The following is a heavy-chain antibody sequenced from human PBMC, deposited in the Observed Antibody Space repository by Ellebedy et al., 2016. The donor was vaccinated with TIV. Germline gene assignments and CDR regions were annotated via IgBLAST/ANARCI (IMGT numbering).Heavy chain of an antibody. Sequence: GSLRLXXTVSGGSISSSSYYWGWIRQPPGKGLEWIGSIYYSGSTYYNPSLKSRVTISVDTSKNQFSLKLSSVTAADTAVYYCARRGPKQLLRVSWWFDPWGQGTLVTVSS. J-gene: IGHJ5*02. CDR3: ARRGPKQLLRVSWWFDP. CDR2: IYYSGST. V-gene: IGHV4-39*01. D-gene: IGHD6-13*01. CDR1: GGSISSSSYY.